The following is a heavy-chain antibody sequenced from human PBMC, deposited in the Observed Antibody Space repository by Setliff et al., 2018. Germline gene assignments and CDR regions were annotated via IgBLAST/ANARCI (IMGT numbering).Heavy chain of an antibody. Sequence: SVKVSCKASGYTFTAYYMHWVRQAPGQGLEWMGAIIPVLGMTDYAQKFQGRLTITADQSTTTVYMELSSLRFDDTALYYCARGPSPTVTPSRLIYFYHMDVWGTGTTVTVSS. J-gene: IGHJ6*03. V-gene: IGHV1-69*10. CDR1: GYTFTAYY. CDR2: IIPVLGMT. CDR3: ARGPSPTVTPSRLIYFYHMDV. D-gene: IGHD4-17*01.